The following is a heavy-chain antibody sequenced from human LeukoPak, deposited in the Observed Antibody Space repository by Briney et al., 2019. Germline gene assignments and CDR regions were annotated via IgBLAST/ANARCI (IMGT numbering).Heavy chain of an antibody. CDR3: ARRSNRGVIRQKEYYFDY. J-gene: IGHJ4*02. CDR1: GYSFTSYW. D-gene: IGHD3-10*01. Sequence: PGESLKISCKGSGYSFTSYWIGWVRQMPGKGLEWMGIIYPGDSDTRYSPSFQGQVTISADKSISTAYLQWSSLKASDTAMYYCARRSNRGVIRQKEYYFDYWGQGTLVTVSS. V-gene: IGHV5-51*01. CDR2: IYPGDSDT.